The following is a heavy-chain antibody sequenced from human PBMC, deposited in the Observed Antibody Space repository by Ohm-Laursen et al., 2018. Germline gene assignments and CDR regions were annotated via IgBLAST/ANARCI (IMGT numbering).Heavy chain of an antibody. CDR2: IKRKADGETT. J-gene: IGHJ3*02. CDR1: GFTFSNAW. Sequence: SLRLSCAASGFTFSNAWMSWVRQAPGKGLEWVGHIKRKADGETTDYAAPVKDRLTISRDDSKTTLYLQMNSLKTEDTAVYYCATGLPADDAFNIWSQGTMVTVSS. V-gene: IGHV3-15*01. CDR3: ATGLPADDAFNI.